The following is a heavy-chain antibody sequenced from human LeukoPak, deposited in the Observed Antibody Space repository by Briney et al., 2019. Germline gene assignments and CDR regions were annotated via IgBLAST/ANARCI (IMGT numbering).Heavy chain of an antibody. CDR3: AQKNPVLRSDYWYLDL. CDR2: INPNSGGT. CDR1: GYTFTGYY. Sequence: ASVKVSCKASGYTFTGYYLHWVRQAPGQGLEWMGWINPNSGGTNYAQMFQGRVTMTRDTSISTAYMELSSLRSDDTAVYYCAQKNPVLRSDYWYLDLWGRGTLVTVSS. D-gene: IGHD6-25*01. V-gene: IGHV1-2*02. J-gene: IGHJ2*01.